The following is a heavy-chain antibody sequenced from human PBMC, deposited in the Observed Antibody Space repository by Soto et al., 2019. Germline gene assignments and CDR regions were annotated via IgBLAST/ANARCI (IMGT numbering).Heavy chain of an antibody. V-gene: IGHV4-34*01. J-gene: IGHJ4*02. CDR2: INHSGST. Sequence: SETLSLTCAVYGGSFSGYYWSWIRQPPGKGLEWIGEINHSGSTNYNPSLKSRVTISVDTSKNQFSLKLSSVTAADTAVYYCARGRWSTFDYWGQGAQVTSPQ. CDR1: GGSFSGYY. CDR3: ARGRWSTFDY. D-gene: IGHD2-15*01.